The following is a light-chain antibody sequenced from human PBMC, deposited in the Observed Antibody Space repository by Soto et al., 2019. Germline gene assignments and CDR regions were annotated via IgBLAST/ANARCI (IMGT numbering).Light chain of an antibody. Sequence: QSVLTQPASVSESLGQSITISCTGTSSDVGGYIFVSWYQQHPGKAPKLLIYEVSNRPSGVSNRFSGSRSDNTASLTISGLQAEDEADYYCTSFTSSTTPYVFGTGTKVTVL. CDR3: TSFTSSTTPYV. CDR1: SSDVGGYIF. J-gene: IGLJ1*01. V-gene: IGLV2-14*03. CDR2: EVS.